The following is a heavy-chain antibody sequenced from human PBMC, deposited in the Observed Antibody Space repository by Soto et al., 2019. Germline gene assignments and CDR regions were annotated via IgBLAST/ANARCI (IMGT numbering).Heavy chain of an antibody. Sequence: VASVKVSCKASGYIFTSYYINWVRQATGQGLEWMGWMNPSTGDTGYAQQFQGRITMTRNTSISAAYMELSSLRCEDTAMYYCARLWDFSNSNWFDPWAQGTLVTVSS. D-gene: IGHD4-4*01. CDR1: GYIFTSYY. CDR2: MNPSTGDT. V-gene: IGHV1-8*01. CDR3: ARLWDFSNSNWFDP. J-gene: IGHJ5*02.